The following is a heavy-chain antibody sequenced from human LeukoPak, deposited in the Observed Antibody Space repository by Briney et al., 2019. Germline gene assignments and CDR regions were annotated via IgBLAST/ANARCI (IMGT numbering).Heavy chain of an antibody. Sequence: SGRSLRLSCTASGFTFGDYAMSWLRQAPGKGLEWVGFIRSKAYGGTTEYAASVKVRFTISRYDSNSIAYLQMNSLKTEDTAVYYCTLVVQAAEGYCFDYWGQGTLVTVSS. D-gene: IGHD2-2*01. CDR2: IRSKAYGGTT. CDR1: GFTFGDYA. CDR3: TLVVQAAEGYCFDY. V-gene: IGHV3-49*03. J-gene: IGHJ4*02.